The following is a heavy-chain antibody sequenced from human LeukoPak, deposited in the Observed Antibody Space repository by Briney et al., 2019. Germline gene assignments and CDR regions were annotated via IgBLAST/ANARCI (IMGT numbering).Heavy chain of an antibody. Sequence: PGGTLRLSCAASGFTFSSYGMSWVRQAPGKGLEWVSAISGSGGSTYYADSVKGRFTISRDNSKNTLYLQMNSLRAEDTAVYYCAKDHGYYGSGSHPDYWGQGTLVTVSS. CDR2: ISGSGGST. D-gene: IGHD3-10*01. CDR3: AKDHGYYGSGSHPDY. CDR1: GFTFSSYG. J-gene: IGHJ4*02. V-gene: IGHV3-23*01.